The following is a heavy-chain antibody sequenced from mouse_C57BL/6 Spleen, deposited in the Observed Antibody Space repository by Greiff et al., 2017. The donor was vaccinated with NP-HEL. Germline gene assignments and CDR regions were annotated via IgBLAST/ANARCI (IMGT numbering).Heavy chain of an antibody. J-gene: IGHJ2*01. CDR2: IYWDDDK. CDR1: GFSLSTSGMG. Sequence: QVTLKESGPGILQSSQTLSLTCSFSGFSLSTSGMGVSWIRQPSGKGLEWLAHIYWDDDKRYNPSLKSRITISKDTSRNQVFLKITSVDTADTATYYCARSPNYFDYWGQGTTLTVSS. V-gene: IGHV8-12*01. CDR3: ARSPNYFDY.